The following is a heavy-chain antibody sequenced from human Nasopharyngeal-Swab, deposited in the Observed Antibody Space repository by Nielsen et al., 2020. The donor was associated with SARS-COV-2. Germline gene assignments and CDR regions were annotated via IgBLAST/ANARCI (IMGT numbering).Heavy chain of an antibody. D-gene: IGHD3-10*01. CDR2: IYYSGST. J-gene: IGHJ4*02. Sequence: WIRQPQGKGLEWIGYIYYSGSTYYNPSLKSRVTISVDTSKNQFSLKLSSVTAADTAVYYCARGDRGQLEKNDYWGQGTLVTVSS. CDR3: ARGDRGQLEKNDY. V-gene: IGHV4-30-4*01.